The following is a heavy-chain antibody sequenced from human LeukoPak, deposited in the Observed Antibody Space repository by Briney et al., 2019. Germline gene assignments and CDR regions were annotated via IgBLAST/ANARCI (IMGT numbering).Heavy chain of an antibody. CDR2: FYHRGST. D-gene: IGHD6-13*01. Sequence: SETLSLTCSVSGSSISSYYWSWVRQPAGKGLEWIGYFYHRGSTNYNPSLKSRATISVDTSKNQFSLKMSSVTAADTAVYYCARHGDSSSWYPMWFDPWGQGTLVTVSS. V-gene: IGHV4-59*08. CDR1: GSSISSYY. CDR3: ARHGDSSSWYPMWFDP. J-gene: IGHJ5*02.